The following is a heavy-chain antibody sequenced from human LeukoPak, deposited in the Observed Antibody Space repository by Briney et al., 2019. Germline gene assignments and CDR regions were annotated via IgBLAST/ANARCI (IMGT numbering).Heavy chain of an antibody. CDR3: ARDWYYDSTYYYYGMDV. CDR1: GFTFSSYW. J-gene: IGHJ6*02. Sequence: GGSLRLSCAASGFTFSSYWMSWVRQAPGKGLEWVANIKQDGSEKYYVDSVKGRFTISRDNAKNSLYLQMNSLRAEDTAVYYCARDWYYDSTYYYYGMDVWGQGTTVTVSS. CDR2: IKQDGSEK. V-gene: IGHV3-7*01. D-gene: IGHD3-22*01.